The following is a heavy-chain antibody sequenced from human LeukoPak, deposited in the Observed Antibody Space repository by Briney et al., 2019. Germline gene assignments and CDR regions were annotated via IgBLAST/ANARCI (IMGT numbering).Heavy chain of an antibody. J-gene: IGHJ4*02. CDR1: GYTFTDYY. CDR3: ASGSSSDF. Sequence: GASVKVSCKASGYTFTDYYMHWVRQAPGQGLEWMGWLHPNSGGTEYAQKFQGRVTMTRDTSISTAYMDLTRLTSDDTAVHYCASGSSSDFWGQGSLVTVSS. CDR2: LHPNSGGT. D-gene: IGHD6-13*01. V-gene: IGHV1-2*02.